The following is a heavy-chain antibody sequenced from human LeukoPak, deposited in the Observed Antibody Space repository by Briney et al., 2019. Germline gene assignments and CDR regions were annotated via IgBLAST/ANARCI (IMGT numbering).Heavy chain of an antibody. D-gene: IGHD6-19*01. CDR2: ISAYNGNT. J-gene: IGHJ4*02. V-gene: IGHV1-18*01. Sequence: ASVKVSCKASGYTFTSYGISWVRQAPGQGLEWMGWISAYNGNTNYAQKLQGRVTMTTDTSTSTAYMELRSLRSDDTAVYYCARAPEKSGYSSGWYDYWGQGTLVTVSS. CDR3: ARAPEKSGYSSGWYDY. CDR1: GYTFTSYG.